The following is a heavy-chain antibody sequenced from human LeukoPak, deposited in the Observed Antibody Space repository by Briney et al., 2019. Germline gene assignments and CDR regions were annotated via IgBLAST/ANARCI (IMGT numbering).Heavy chain of an antibody. CDR1: GFDFSTYS. D-gene: IGHD6-13*01. CDR2: IYSSSSTI. CDR3: ARGGARSSSYYYYGMDV. V-gene: IGHV3-48*01. Sequence: GGSLRLSCAASGFDFSTYSMHWVRRAPGRGLEWLSYIYSSSSTIYYADSVKGRFTISRDNAKNSLYLQMNSLRAEDTAVFYCARGGARSSSYYYYGMDVWGLGTTVTVSS. J-gene: IGHJ6*02.